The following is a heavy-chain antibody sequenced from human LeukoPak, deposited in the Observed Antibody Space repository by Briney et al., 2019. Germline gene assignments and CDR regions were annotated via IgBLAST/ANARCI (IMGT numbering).Heavy chain of an antibody. CDR3: AGFGAGSYY. J-gene: IGHJ4*02. V-gene: IGHV4-4*07. Sequence: PSETLSLTCTVSGGSISSSYCSWIRQPAGKGLEWIGRIYTTGSTDSTNFNPSLKSRVTMSVDTSKNQFSLKLGSVTAADTAVYYCAGFGAGSYYWGQGTLVTVSS. D-gene: IGHD3-10*01. CDR1: GGSISSSY. CDR2: IYTTGSTDST.